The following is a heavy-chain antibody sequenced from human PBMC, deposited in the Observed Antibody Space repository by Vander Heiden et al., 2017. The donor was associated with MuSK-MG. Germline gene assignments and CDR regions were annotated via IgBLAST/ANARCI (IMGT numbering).Heavy chain of an antibody. V-gene: IGHV3-11*04. CDR3: ARVYSYGYSYADY. Sequence: QVQLVESGGGLVTPGGSLRLSWAASGFPFSAYYMSWIRQAPGKGLEWVSYISSSGSTIYYADSVKGRFTISRDNAKNSLYLQMNSLRAEDTAVYYCARVYSYGYSYADYWGQGTLVTVSS. D-gene: IGHD5-18*01. CDR2: ISSSGSTI. J-gene: IGHJ4*02. CDR1: GFPFSAYY.